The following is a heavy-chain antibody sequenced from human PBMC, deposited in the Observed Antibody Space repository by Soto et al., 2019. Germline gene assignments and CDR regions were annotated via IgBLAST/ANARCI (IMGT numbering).Heavy chain of an antibody. CDR1: GGSISSSNW. CDR3: ASLTAYYDSSGYSNAFDI. D-gene: IGHD3-22*01. J-gene: IGHJ3*02. V-gene: IGHV4-4*02. Sequence: NPSETLSLTCAVSGGSISSSNWWSWVRQPPGKGLEWIGEIYHSGSTNYNPSLKSRVTISVDKSKNQFSLKLSSVTAADTAVYYCASLTAYYDSSGYSNAFDIWGQGTMVTVS. CDR2: IYHSGST.